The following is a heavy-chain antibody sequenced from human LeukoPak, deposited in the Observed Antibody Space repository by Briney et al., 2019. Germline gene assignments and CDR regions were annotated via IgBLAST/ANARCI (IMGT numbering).Heavy chain of an antibody. Sequence: GGSLRLSCAASGFMFSSNWMSWVRLAPGKGLEWVANIREDGTETYYVDSVKGRFTISRDNAKNSLYLQMNSLRVEDTAVYYCAKEGRSLQTYWGQGTLVTVSS. CDR3: AKEGRSLQTY. V-gene: IGHV3-7*03. J-gene: IGHJ4*02. CDR1: GFMFSSNW. CDR2: IREDGTET. D-gene: IGHD5-24*01.